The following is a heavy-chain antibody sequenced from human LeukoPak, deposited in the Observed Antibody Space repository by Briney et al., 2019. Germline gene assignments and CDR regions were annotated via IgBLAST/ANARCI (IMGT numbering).Heavy chain of an antibody. CDR1: GFTFSSYE. V-gene: IGHV3-48*03. CDR2: ISSSGSTI. CDR3: ARTTTMATLVH. D-gene: IGHD5-24*01. J-gene: IGHJ5*02. Sequence: GGSLRLSSAASGFTFSSYEMNWVRQAPGKGLDWISYISSSGSTIYYADSVKGRFTISRDNAKNSLYLQMNSLRAEDTAVYYCARTTTMATLVHWGQGTLVTVSS.